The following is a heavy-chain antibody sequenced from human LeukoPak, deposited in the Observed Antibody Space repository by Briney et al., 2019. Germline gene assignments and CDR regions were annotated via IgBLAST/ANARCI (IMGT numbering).Heavy chain of an antibody. Sequence: PSETLSLTCAVYGGSFSGYYWSWIRQPPGKGLEWIGEINHSGSTNYNPSLKSRVTISVDTSKNQFSLKLSSVTAADTAVYYCATLAAAGTGGDYWGQGTLVTVSS. CDR1: GGSFSGYY. CDR2: INHSGST. CDR3: ATLAAAGTGGDY. V-gene: IGHV4-34*01. D-gene: IGHD6-13*01. J-gene: IGHJ4*02.